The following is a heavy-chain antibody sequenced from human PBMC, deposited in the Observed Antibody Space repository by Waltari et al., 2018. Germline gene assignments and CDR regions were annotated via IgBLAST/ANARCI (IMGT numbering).Heavy chain of an antibody. CDR3: ARDFYTMVQGVP. CDR1: GFTFRNDW. CDR2: ISTDGGST. J-gene: IGHJ5*02. D-gene: IGHD3-10*01. Sequence: EVQLVESGGGLIQPWGSLRLAWSASGFTFRNDWEYWGCPAPGKGDSGVPWVRQAPGKGLLWISRISTDGGSTSYADSVKGRFTISRDNAKNTLYLQMNSVRAEDTAVYYCARDFYTMVQGVPWGQGTLVTVSS. V-gene: IGHV3-74*01.